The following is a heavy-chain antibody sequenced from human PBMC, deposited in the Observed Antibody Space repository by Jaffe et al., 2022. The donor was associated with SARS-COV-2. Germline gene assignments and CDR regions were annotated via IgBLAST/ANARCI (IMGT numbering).Heavy chain of an antibody. D-gene: IGHD6-13*01. V-gene: IGHV1-69*01. J-gene: IGHJ6*02. CDR2: IIPIFGTA. Sequence: QVQLVQSGAEVKKPGSSVKVSCKASGGTFSSYAISWVRQAPGQGLEWMGGIIPIFGTANYAQKFQGRVTITADESTSTAYMELSSLRSEDTAVYYCARVPTYSSSWSLTTGAREPWSPSPQDRNLRMDVWGQGTTVTVSS. CDR3: ARVPTYSSSWSLTTGAREPWSPSPQDRNLRMDV. CDR1: GGTFSSYA.